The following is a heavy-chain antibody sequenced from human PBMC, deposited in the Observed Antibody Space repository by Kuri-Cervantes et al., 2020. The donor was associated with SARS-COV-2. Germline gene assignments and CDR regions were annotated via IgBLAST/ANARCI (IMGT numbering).Heavy chain of an antibody. CDR3: ARDRELGTRGTNWFDP. V-gene: IGHV3-9*01. J-gene: IGHJ5*02. CDR2: ISWNSGSI. D-gene: IGHD7-27*01. CDR1: GFTFDDYA. Sequence: GGSLRLSCAASGFTFDDYAMHWVRQAPGKGLEWVSGISWNSGSIGYADSVKGRFTISRDNAKNSLYLQMNSLRAEDTAVYYCARDRELGTRGTNWFDPWGQGTLVTVSS.